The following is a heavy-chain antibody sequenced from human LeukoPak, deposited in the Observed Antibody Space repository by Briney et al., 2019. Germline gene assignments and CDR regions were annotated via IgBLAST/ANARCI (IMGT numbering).Heavy chain of an antibody. CDR2: IWYDGSNK. CDR3: AREGPVGVPTMGYFDY. D-gene: IGHD3-10*01. Sequence: GGSLRLSCAASEFTFSSYGMHWVRQAPGKGLEWVAVIWYDGSNKCYADSVKGRFTISRDNSKNTLYLQMNSLRAEDTAVYYCAREGPVGVPTMGYFDYWGQGTLVTVSS. V-gene: IGHV3-33*01. CDR1: EFTFSSYG. J-gene: IGHJ4*02.